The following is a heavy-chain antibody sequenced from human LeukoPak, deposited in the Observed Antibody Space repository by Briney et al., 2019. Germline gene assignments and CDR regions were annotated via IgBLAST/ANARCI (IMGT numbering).Heavy chain of an antibody. Sequence: GGSLRLSCAASGFTFSSYGMHWVRQAPGKGLEWVAFIRYDGSNKYYADSVKGRFTISRDNSKNTLYLQMNSLRAEDTAVYYCATSRNRDIVVVVAATLSYWGQGTLVTVSS. V-gene: IGHV3-30*02. CDR1: GFTFSSYG. J-gene: IGHJ4*02. D-gene: IGHD2-15*01. CDR2: IRYDGSNK. CDR3: ATSRNRDIVVVVAATLSY.